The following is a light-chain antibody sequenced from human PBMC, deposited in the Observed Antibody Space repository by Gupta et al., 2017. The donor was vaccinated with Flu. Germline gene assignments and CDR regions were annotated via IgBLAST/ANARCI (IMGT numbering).Light chain of an antibody. CDR2: AAS. CDR3: QQDGSSPRT. V-gene: IGKV3-20*01. J-gene: IGKJ1*01. Sequence: EIVLTQSPGTLSLSPGERATLSCRASQSVSSSYLAWYQQKPGQAPRLLIYAASSRATGIPDRFSGSGSGTDFTFTITRLEPEDLAVYFCQQDGSSPRTFGQGTRVDIK. CDR1: QSVSSSY.